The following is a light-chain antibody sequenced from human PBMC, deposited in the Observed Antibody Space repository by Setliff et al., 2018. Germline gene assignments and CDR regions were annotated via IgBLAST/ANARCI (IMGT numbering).Light chain of an antibody. Sequence: LTQPPSASGTPGQSVTISCSGSTSNIEKNFVYWYQQVPGTVPKLLIYRNNQRPSGVSDRFSGSKSGTSASLAISGLRSEDGADYYCATWDDSLSAYVFGTGTKVTVL. J-gene: IGLJ1*01. CDR3: ATWDDSLSAYV. CDR2: RNN. CDR1: TSNIEKNF. V-gene: IGLV1-47*01.